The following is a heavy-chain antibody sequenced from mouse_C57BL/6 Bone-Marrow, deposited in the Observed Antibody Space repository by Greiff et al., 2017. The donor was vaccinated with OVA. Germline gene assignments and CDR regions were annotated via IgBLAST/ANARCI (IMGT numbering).Heavy chain of an antibody. CDR1: GFNIKDDY. V-gene: IGHV14-4*01. CDR2: IDPENGDT. D-gene: IGHD1-1*01. CDR3: TTGIYGSSSYFDY. J-gene: IGHJ2*01. Sequence: VQLKESGAELVRPGASVKLSCTASGFNIKDDYMHWVKQRPEQGLEWIGWIDPENGDTEYASKFQGKATITADTSSNTAYLQLSSLTSEDTAVYYCTTGIYGSSSYFDYWGQGTTLTVSS.